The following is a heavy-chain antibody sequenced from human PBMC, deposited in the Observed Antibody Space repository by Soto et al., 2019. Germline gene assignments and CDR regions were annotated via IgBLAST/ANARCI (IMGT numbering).Heavy chain of an antibody. D-gene: IGHD4-4*01. CDR2: IYYSGST. Sequence: PSETLSLTCTVSGGSISSGGYYWSWIRQHPGKGLEWIGYIYYSGSTYHNPSLKSRVTISVDTSKNQFSLKLSSVTAADTAVYYCARDLRSRIQRYSNYVDWFDPWGQGTLVTVSS. CDR1: GGSISSGGYY. CDR3: ARDLRSRIQRYSNYVDWFDP. V-gene: IGHV4-31*03. J-gene: IGHJ5*02.